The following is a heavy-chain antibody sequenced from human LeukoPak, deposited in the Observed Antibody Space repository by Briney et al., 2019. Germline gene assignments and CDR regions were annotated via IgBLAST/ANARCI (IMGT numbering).Heavy chain of an antibody. CDR1: GGSISSHY. D-gene: IGHD1-20*01. CDR3: ARDRWGITGTD. V-gene: IGHV4-59*11. J-gene: IGHJ4*02. Sequence: PSETLSLTCTVSGGSISSHYWSWIRQPPGKGLQWIGYISYSGSTNYNPSLKSRVTISVDTSKKQFSLRLSSVTAADTAVYYCARDRWGITGTDWGQGTLVTVSS. CDR2: ISYSGST.